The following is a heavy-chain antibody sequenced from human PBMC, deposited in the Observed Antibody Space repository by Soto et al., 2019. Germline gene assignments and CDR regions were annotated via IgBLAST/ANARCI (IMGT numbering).Heavy chain of an antibody. CDR2: IYPGDSDT. D-gene: IGHD2-2*02. Sequence: GESLKMSWKGSGYSFTSYWIGWVRQMPGKGLEWMGIIYPGDSDTRYSPSFQGQVTISADKSISTAYLQWSSLKASDTAMYYCASAPRLGYCSSTSCYIGWFGPWGQGTLVTVS. J-gene: IGHJ5*02. CDR3: ASAPRLGYCSSTSCYIGWFGP. CDR1: GYSFTSYW. V-gene: IGHV5-51*01.